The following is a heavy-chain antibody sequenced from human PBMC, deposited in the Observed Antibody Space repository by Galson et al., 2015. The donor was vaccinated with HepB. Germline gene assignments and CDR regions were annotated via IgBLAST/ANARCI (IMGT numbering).Heavy chain of an antibody. V-gene: IGHV3-48*02. CDR1: GFTFSSSI. CDR3: ATVRGYSYGYDY. CDR2: ISISSSTI. D-gene: IGHD5-18*01. J-gene: IGHJ4*02. Sequence: SLRLSCAASGFTFSSSITNWVRQAPGKGLEWVSYISISSSTIYYADSVKGRFTISRDNAMNSLYLQMNSLRDDDTAVYYCATVRGYSYGYDYWGQGTLVTVSS.